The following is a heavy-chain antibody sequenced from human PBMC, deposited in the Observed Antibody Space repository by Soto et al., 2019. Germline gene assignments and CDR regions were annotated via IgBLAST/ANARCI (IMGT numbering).Heavy chain of an antibody. Sequence: EVQLVESGGGLVQPGGSLRLSCAVSGFTLSEHYIDWVRQAPGKGLEWVGRSRNRAQGYSTQYAASVKGRFTTSRDDSKNLLYLQMNSLRTEDTAIYYCVRDTYFSDSIGYTRCFDYWGQGTLVTVSS. V-gene: IGHV3-72*01. D-gene: IGHD3-22*01. J-gene: IGHJ4*02. CDR2: SRNRAQGYST. CDR1: GFTLSEHY. CDR3: VRDTYFSDSIGYTRCFDY.